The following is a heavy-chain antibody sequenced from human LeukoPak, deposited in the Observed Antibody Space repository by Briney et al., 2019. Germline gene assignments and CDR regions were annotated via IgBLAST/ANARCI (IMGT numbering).Heavy chain of an antibody. CDR3: ARYTTSYGSGSYHFDY. Sequence: SETLSLTCTVSGGSISSSSYYWGWIRQPPGKGLEWIGSIYYSGSTYYNPSLKSRVTISVDTSKNQFSLKLSSVTAADTAVYYCARYTTSYGSGSYHFDYWGQGTLVTVSS. CDR2: IYYSGST. J-gene: IGHJ4*02. D-gene: IGHD3-10*01. CDR1: GGSISSSSYY. V-gene: IGHV4-39*07.